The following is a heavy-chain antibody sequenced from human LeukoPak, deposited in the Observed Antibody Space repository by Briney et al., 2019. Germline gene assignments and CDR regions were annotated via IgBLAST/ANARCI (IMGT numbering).Heavy chain of an antibody. CDR2: IGDSGGSR. CDR3: ARRYNGFDPFFDY. Sequence: GGSLRLSCAASGFTFSGHSMNWVRQAPGKGLEWVSYIGDSGGSRHYAVSVKGRFTISRDNAKNLLFLQMNDLRAEDTAVYFCARRYNGFDPFFDYWGQGVLVTVSS. J-gene: IGHJ4*02. D-gene: IGHD5-12*01. CDR1: GFTFSGHS. V-gene: IGHV3-48*01.